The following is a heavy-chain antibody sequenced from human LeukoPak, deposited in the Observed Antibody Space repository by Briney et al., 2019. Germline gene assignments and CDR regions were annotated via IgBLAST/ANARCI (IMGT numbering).Heavy chain of an antibody. J-gene: IGHJ4*02. CDR3: ARRSDCGGDCYWFDY. Sequence: GESLKISCKGSGYSFTGYWIGWVRQMPGKGLEWMGIIYPGDSDTRYSPSFQGQVTISADKSISTAYLQWSSLKASDTAMYYCARRSDCGGDCYWFDYWGQGTLVTVSS. CDR1: GYSFTGYW. CDR2: IYPGDSDT. D-gene: IGHD2-21*02. V-gene: IGHV5-51*01.